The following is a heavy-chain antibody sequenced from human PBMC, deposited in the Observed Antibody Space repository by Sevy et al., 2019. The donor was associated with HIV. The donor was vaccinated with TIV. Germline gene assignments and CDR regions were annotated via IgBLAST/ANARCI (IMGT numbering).Heavy chain of an antibody. J-gene: IGHJ3*01. CDR1: GFTFSNYA. CDR2: IGGSGGSS. Sequence: GGSLRLSCAVSGFTFSNYAMSWVRQAPGKGLEWVSAIGGSGGSSYYAESVNGRFIISRDNSKNTLSLQMNSLRGEDTAVYYCAKDRARVVGDAFDLWGQGTMVTVSS. CDR3: AKDRARVVGDAFDL. D-gene: IGHD1-26*01. V-gene: IGHV3-23*01.